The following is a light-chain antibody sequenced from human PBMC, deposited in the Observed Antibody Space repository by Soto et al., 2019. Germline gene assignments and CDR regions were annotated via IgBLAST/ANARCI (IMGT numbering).Light chain of an antibody. CDR1: QSVSSSY. Sequence: EIVLTQSPGTLSLSPGERATLSCRASQSVSSSYLAWYQQKPGQAPRLLIYGASSRATGIPDRFGGSGSGTDFTLTISRLEPEDFAMYYCQQYGGSPQTFGRGTKVDIK. V-gene: IGKV3-20*01. CDR2: GAS. CDR3: QQYGGSPQT. J-gene: IGKJ1*01.